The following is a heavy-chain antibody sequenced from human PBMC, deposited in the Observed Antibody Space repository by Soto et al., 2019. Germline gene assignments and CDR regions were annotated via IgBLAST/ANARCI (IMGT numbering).Heavy chain of an antibody. V-gene: IGHV3-23*01. D-gene: IGHD3-16*01. J-gene: IGHJ2*01. CDR3: AKVAGGLGYFDL. Sequence: LRLSCVASGFIFSDYAMTWIRQAPGKGLEWVATISASGGNIEYTDSLKGRFTISRDNSKKTVYLQINGLTADDTAVHYCAKVAGGLGYFDLWGRGTLVTVSS. CDR2: ISASGGNI. CDR1: GFIFSDYA.